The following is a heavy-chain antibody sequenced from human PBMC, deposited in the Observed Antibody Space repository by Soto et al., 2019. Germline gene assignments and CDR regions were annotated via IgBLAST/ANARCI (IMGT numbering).Heavy chain of an antibody. CDR3: ARRVDYVWGSYRYSPYFDY. Sequence: SETLSLTCAFYGWSFSGYYWSWIRQPPGKGLEWIGEINHSGSTNYNPSLKSRVTISVDTSKNQFSLKLSSVTAADTAVYYCARRVDYVWGSYRYSPYFDYWGQGTLVTVSS. CDR2: INHSGST. J-gene: IGHJ4*02. D-gene: IGHD3-16*02. V-gene: IGHV4-34*01. CDR1: GWSFSGYY.